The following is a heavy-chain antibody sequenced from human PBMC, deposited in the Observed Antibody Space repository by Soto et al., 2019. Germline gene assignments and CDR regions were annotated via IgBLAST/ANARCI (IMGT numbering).Heavy chain of an antibody. CDR3: ARLMTTVTTAQSPNWFDL. J-gene: IGHJ5*02. Sequence: GESLKISCKGSGYSFTSYWIGWVRQMPGKGLEWMGIIYPGDSDTRYSPSFQGQVTISADKSISTAYLQWSSLKASDTAMYYCARLMTTVTTAQSPNWFDLWGQGTLVTVSS. V-gene: IGHV5-51*01. CDR1: GYSFTSYW. CDR2: IYPGDSDT. D-gene: IGHD4-17*01.